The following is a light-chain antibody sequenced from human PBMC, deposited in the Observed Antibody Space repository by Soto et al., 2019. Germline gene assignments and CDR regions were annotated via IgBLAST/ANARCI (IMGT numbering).Light chain of an antibody. CDR3: AVWGDSLNGPV. V-gene: IGLV1-36*01. J-gene: IGLJ2*01. CDR2: YDD. CDR1: RSNIGDNA. Sequence: QSVLTQPPSVSEAPGQRVTISCSGTRSNIGDNAVNWYQQLPGKAPKLLIYYDDLLPSGVSDRFSGSKSGTSASLAISGLQSGDEADCCCAVWGDSLNGPVFGGGTKLTVL.